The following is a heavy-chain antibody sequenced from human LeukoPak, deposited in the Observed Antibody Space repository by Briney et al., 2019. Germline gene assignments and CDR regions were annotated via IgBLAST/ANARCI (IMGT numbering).Heavy chain of an antibody. CDR1: GYTFTSYG. J-gene: IGHJ4*02. CDR3: ARFRTDYDILTGPYYFDY. V-gene: IGHV1-18*01. Sequence: ASVKVSCKASGYTFTSYGISWVRQAPGQGLEWMGWISAYNGNTNYAQELQGRVTMTTDTSTSTAYMELRSLRSDDTAVYYCARFRTDYDILTGPYYFDYWGQGTLVTVSS. CDR2: ISAYNGNT. D-gene: IGHD3-9*01.